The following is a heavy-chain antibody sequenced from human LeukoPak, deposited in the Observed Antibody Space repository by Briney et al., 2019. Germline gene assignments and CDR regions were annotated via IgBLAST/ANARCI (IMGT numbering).Heavy chain of an antibody. CDR1: GYTFTSCD. J-gene: IGHJ4*02. Sequence: ASVKVFCKASGYTFTSCDINWVRQATGQGLVWMRWMNPNSGNRGYAQKFQGRVTMTRNTSISTAYMELSSLRSEDTAVYYCARDLERYYDLEGRSGYWGQGTLVTVSS. CDR3: ARDLERYYDLEGRSGY. D-gene: IGHD3-3*01. V-gene: IGHV1-8*02. CDR2: MNPNSGNR.